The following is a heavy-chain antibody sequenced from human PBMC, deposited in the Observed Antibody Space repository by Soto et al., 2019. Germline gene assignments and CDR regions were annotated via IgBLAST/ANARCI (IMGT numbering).Heavy chain of an antibody. CDR2: INAGNGNT. Sequence: QVPLVQSGAEVKKPGASVKVSCKASGYTFTSYAMHWVRQAPGQRLEWMGWINAGNGNTKYSQKFQGRVTITRDTAASTAYIELSSLRSEDTAVYYCARDLRGYYGSGSPRFDPWGQGTLVTVSS. CDR1: GYTFTSYA. CDR3: ARDLRGYYGSGSPRFDP. D-gene: IGHD3-10*01. J-gene: IGHJ5*02. V-gene: IGHV1-3*01.